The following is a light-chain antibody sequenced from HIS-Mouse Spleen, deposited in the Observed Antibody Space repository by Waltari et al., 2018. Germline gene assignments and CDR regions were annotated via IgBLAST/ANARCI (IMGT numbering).Light chain of an antibody. V-gene: IGLV3-10*01. Sequence: SYELTQPPSASVSPGQTARTPCSGDALPKKYSYWYQQKSGQAPVLGIYEDSKRPSGIPERFSGSSSGTMATLTISGAQVEDEADYYCYSTDSSGNHRVFGGGTKLTVL. CDR3: YSTDSSGNHRV. CDR2: EDS. CDR1: ALPKKY. J-gene: IGLJ2*01.